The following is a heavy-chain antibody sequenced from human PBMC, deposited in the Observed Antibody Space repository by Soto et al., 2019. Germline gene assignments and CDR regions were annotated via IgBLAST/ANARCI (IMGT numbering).Heavy chain of an antibody. CDR1: GFTFSSYA. Sequence: GGSLRLSCAASGFTFSSYAMSWVRQSPGKGLEWVSAISGSGGSTYYADSVKGRFTISRDNSKNTLYLQMNSLRAEDTAVYYFTYASYYDYVWPFDDWGQGTLVTVSS. CDR3: TYASYYDYVWPFDD. CDR2: ISGSGGST. J-gene: IGHJ4*02. D-gene: IGHD3-16*01. V-gene: IGHV3-23*01.